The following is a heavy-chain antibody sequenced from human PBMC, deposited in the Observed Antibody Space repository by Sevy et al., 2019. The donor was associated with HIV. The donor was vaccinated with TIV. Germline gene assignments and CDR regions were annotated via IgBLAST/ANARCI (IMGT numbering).Heavy chain of an antibody. J-gene: IGHJ4*02. V-gene: IGHV3-9*01. D-gene: IGHD6-13*01. Sequence: GGSLRLSCAASGFTFDDYAMHWVRQAPGKGLEWDSGISWNSGSIGYADSVKSRFTISRDNAKNSLYLQMNSLRAEDTALYYCAKDSSSGWYGGASFDYWGQGTLVTVSS. CDR2: ISWNSGSI. CDR1: GFTFDDYA. CDR3: AKDSSSGWYGGASFDY.